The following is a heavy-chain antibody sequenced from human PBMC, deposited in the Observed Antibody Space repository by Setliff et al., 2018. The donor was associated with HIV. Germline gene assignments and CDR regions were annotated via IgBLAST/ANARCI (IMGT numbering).Heavy chain of an antibody. CDR2: YYNGGT. CDR1: GASINSLY. Sequence: SETLSLTCTVSGASINSLYWNWVRQSPATGLEWIGYYYNGGTSYNPSLQSRVTISVDTPKNQFSLHLNSVTAADTAVYYCSRKEKGGAFDIWGLGTLVTVSS. CDR3: SRKEKGGAFDI. V-gene: IGHV4-59*11. J-gene: IGHJ3*02.